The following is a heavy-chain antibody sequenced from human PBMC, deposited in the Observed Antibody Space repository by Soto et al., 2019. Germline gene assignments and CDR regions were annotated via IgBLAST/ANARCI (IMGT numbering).Heavy chain of an antibody. D-gene: IGHD2-15*01. V-gene: IGHV5-51*01. J-gene: IGHJ6*02. CDR1: GYSFSNYW. Sequence: GESLKISCRTSGYSFSNYWIGWVRQMPGKGLKWMGIVYPGDSDTRYSPSFQGQVTISADKSISTAYLQWSSLKASDTAMYYCARQVLQAPHYGMDVWGQGTTVTVSS. CDR3: ARQVLQAPHYGMDV. CDR2: VYPGDSDT.